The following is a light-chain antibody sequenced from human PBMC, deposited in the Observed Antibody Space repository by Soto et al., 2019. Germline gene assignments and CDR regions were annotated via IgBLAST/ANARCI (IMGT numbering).Light chain of an antibody. Sequence: EVVLTQSPATLSLSPGQRYTLSCRASHSVGTNLMWYQQKPGQPPRLLISYASNRATGIPGRFSGGGSGTDFTLTISSLEPEDFAVYYCQQRNYWLSFGGGTKVDIK. CDR3: QQRNYWLS. J-gene: IGKJ4*01. CDR1: HSVGTN. CDR2: YAS. V-gene: IGKV3-11*01.